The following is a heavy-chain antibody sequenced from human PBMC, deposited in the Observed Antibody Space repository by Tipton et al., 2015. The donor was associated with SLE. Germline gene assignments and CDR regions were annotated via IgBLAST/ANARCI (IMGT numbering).Heavy chain of an antibody. CDR3: ARGGRFLEWLTC. V-gene: IGHV4-39*07. J-gene: IGHJ4*02. D-gene: IGHD3-3*01. CDR2: TYFSGST. CDR1: GGSISSSDDY. Sequence: TLSLTCTVSGGSISSSDDYWGWIRQSPGKELEWIGSTYFSGSTYYNPSLKSRVTTSVDMSKNQFSLKLSSVTAADTAVCYCARGGRFLEWLTCWGQGTLVTVSS.